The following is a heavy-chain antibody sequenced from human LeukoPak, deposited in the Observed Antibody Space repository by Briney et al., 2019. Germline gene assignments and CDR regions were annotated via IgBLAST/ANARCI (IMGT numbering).Heavy chain of an antibody. CDR3: ARAHSGYEIDY. J-gene: IGHJ4*02. Sequence: ASVKVTCKASGGTFSSYAISWVRQAPGQGLEWMGGIIPIFGTANYAQKFQGKVTITADKSTTTAYMELSSLRSEDTAVYYCARAHSGYEIDYWGQGTLVTVSS. D-gene: IGHD5-12*01. V-gene: IGHV1-69*06. CDR2: IIPIFGTA. CDR1: GGTFSSYA.